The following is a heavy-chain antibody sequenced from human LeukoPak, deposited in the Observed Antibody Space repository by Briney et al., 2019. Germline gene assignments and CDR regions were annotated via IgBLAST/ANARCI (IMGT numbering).Heavy chain of an antibody. Sequence: TGGSLRLSCAASGFTFSSYAMSWVRQAPGKGLEGVSAISGSGGSTYYADSVKGRFTISRDNSKNTLYLQMNSLRAEDTAVYYCANLGYCSSTSCQGDAFDIWGQGKMVTVSS. J-gene: IGHJ3*02. CDR3: ANLGYCSSTSCQGDAFDI. D-gene: IGHD2-2*01. CDR2: ISGSGGST. CDR1: GFTFSSYA. V-gene: IGHV3-23*01.